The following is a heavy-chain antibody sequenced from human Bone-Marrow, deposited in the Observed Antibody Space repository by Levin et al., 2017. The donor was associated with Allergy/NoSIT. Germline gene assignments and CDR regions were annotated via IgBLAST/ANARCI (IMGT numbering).Heavy chain of an antibody. J-gene: IGHJ4*02. CDR1: GGSISSTSYC. Sequence: SCTVSGGSISSTSYCWGWIRQPPGKGLEWIGSIYSTGSASYNPSLKSRVTISVDTSKNQFSVKLSSVTAADTAVYYCAREVPGTSQLDYWGQGTLVIVSS. D-gene: IGHD6-19*01. CDR2: IYSTGSA. CDR3: AREVPGTSQLDY. V-gene: IGHV4-39*07.